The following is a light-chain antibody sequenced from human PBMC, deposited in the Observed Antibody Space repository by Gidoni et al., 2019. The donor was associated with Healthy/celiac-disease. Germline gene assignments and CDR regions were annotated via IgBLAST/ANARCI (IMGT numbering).Light chain of an antibody. Sequence: QSALPQPASVSGSPGQSITISCTGTSSDVGGYNYVSWYQQHPGKAPKLMIYDVSNRPSGVSNRFSGSKSGNTASLTISGLQAEDEADYYCSSYTSSSTPHYVFGTGTKITVL. CDR1: SSDVGGYNY. J-gene: IGLJ1*01. CDR3: SSYTSSSTPHYV. CDR2: DVS. V-gene: IGLV2-14*01.